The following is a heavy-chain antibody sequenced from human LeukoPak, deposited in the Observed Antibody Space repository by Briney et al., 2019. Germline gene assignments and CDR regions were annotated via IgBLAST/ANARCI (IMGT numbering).Heavy chain of an antibody. Sequence: ASVKVSCKASGYTFTSYGISWVRQAPGQGLEWMGWISAYNGNTNYAQKLQGRVTMTTDTSTSTAYMELRSLRSDDTAVYYCARDSLDSGYESYYGMDVWGQGTTVTVSS. CDR3: ARDSLDSGYESYYGMDV. CDR2: ISAYNGNT. D-gene: IGHD5-12*01. J-gene: IGHJ6*02. CDR1: GYTFTSYG. V-gene: IGHV1-18*01.